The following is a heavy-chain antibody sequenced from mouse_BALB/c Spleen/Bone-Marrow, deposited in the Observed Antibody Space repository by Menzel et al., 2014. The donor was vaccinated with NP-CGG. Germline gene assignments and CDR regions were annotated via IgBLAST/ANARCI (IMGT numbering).Heavy chain of an antibody. CDR1: GFNIKDTY. J-gene: IGHJ2*01. CDR3: AGWEDH. CDR2: IDPANGNT. Sequence: VQLQQSGAELVKPGASVKLSCTASGFNIKDTYMHWVKQRPDQGLEWIGRIDPANGNTKYNPKFQGKATITSDTSSNTAYLQLSSLTSGDTAVYYCAGWEDHWVQGTTLTVSS. V-gene: IGHV14-3*02. D-gene: IGHD4-1*01.